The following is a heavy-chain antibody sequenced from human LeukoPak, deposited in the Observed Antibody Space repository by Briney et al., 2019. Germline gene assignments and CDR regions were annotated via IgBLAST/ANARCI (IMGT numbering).Heavy chain of an antibody. Sequence: SETLSLTCTVSGGSITSYYWSWIRQSAGKGLEWIGRIYITGSTTYNPSLKSRVTMSLDTSKNQFSLKLSSVTAADTAVYYCARGGSDDFWSGYIYYYYYYMDVWGKGTTVTVSS. CDR3: ARGGSDDFWSGYIYYYYYYMDV. V-gene: IGHV4-4*07. CDR1: GGSITSYY. D-gene: IGHD3-3*01. J-gene: IGHJ6*03. CDR2: IYITGST.